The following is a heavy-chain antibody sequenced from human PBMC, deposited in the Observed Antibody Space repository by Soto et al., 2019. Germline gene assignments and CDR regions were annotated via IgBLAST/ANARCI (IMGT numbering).Heavy chain of an antibody. V-gene: IGHV4-38-2*02. D-gene: IGHD4-17*01. Sequence: SSETLSLTCAVSGYSISRGYYWGWIRQPPGEGLEWIGSIYHSGSTFYNPSPKSRVTISVDTSKNQFSLKLTSVTAADTAVYYCARDKLAYGDYVKWFDPWGQGTRVTVSS. J-gene: IGHJ5*02. CDR2: IYHSGST. CDR3: ARDKLAYGDYVKWFDP. CDR1: GYSISRGYY.